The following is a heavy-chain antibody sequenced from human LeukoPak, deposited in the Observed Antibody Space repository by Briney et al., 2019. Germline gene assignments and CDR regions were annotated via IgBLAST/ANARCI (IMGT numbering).Heavy chain of an antibody. CDR3: ARARGRWHLLPLDF. Sequence: PGGSLRLSCAASGFSFSNFAIHWVRQAPGKGLEWLAVISHDGATKHYADSVKGRFTISRDNSNNSLSLQTNSLSAEDTAVYYCARARGRWHLLPLDFWGQGTLVTVSS. V-gene: IGHV3-30*04. CDR2: ISHDGATK. D-gene: IGHD1-26*01. CDR1: GFSFSNFA. J-gene: IGHJ4*02.